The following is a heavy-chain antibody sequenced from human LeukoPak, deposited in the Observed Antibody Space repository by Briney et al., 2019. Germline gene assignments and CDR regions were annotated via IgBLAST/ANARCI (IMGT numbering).Heavy chain of an antibody. J-gene: IGHJ4*02. V-gene: IGHV4-59*01. CDR1: GGSISSYY. CDR3: ARSHKAMAGEGLFDY. CDR2: IYYSENT. Sequence: SETLSLTCTVPGGSISSYYWSWIRQPPGKGLEGIGYIYYSENTNYNPSLKSRVTISVDTSKNQFSLKLSPVTAADTAVYYCARSHKAMAGEGLFDYWGQGTLVTVSS. D-gene: IGHD5-18*01.